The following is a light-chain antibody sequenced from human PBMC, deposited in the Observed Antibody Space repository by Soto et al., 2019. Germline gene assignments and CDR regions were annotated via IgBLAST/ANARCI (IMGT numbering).Light chain of an antibody. CDR1: QSVSSY. CDR3: QQCNNWPLIT. CDR2: GVS. V-gene: IGKV3-15*01. Sequence: EIVMTQSPATLSVSPGERATLSCRASQSVSSYLAWYQQKPGQAPRLLIYGVSTWANGIPARFSGSGSGTEFTLIISSLQSEDFAVYYCQQCNNWPLITFGQGTRLEI. J-gene: IGKJ5*01.